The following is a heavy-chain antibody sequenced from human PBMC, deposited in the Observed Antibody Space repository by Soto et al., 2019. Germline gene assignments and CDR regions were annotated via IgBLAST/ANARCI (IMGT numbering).Heavy chain of an antibody. CDR1: GFTFSSYG. V-gene: IGHV3-30*18. J-gene: IGHJ5*02. CDR2: ISYDGSNK. D-gene: IGHD2-15*01. CDR3: AKGPAVGWFDP. Sequence: QVQLVESGGGVVQPGRSLRLSCAGSGFTFSSYGMHWVRQAPGKGLEWVAVISYDGSNKYYADSVKGRFTISRDNSKNTLYLQMNSLRAEDTAVYYCAKGPAVGWFDPWGQGTLVTVSS.